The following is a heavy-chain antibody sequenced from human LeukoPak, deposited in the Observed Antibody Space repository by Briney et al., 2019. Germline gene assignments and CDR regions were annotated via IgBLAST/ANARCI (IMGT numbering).Heavy chain of an antibody. CDR3: AKDIGGYSYAADY. CDR2: IRGDGVST. Sequence: PGGSLRLSCAASGFTFDDYAMHWVRQAPGKGLEWVSLIRGDGVSTYYADSVKGRFTISRDNNKNSLYLQMNSLRTEDTAFYCCAKDIGGYSYAADYWGQGTLVTVSS. J-gene: IGHJ4*02. CDR1: GFTFDDYA. D-gene: IGHD5-18*01. V-gene: IGHV3-43*02.